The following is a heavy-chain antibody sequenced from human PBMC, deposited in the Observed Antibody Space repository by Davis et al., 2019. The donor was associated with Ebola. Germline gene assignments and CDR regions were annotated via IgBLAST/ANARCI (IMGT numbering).Heavy chain of an antibody. CDR1: GYTFTSYV. CDR2: MNPNSGNT. D-gene: IGHD4-17*01. V-gene: IGHV1-8*01. CDR3: ARAASTVTRKTWLEYYYYGIDV. J-gene: IGHJ6*02. Sequence: AASVTVSRKASGYTFTSYVINWVRQATGQGLEWMGWMNPNSGNTHHAQKFQGRVTQTRNTSISTGYMELSSLSSEDTAVYYCARAASTVTRKTWLEYYYYGIDVWGQGTTVTVSS.